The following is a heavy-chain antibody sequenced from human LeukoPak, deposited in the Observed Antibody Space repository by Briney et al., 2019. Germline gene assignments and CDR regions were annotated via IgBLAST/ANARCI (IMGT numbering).Heavy chain of an antibody. V-gene: IGHV7-4-1*02. CDR2: INTNTGNP. Sequence: ASVKVSCKASGYTFTSYAMNWVRQAPGQGLEWMGWINTNTGNPTYAQGFTGRFVFSLDTSVSTAYLQISSLKAEDTAVYYCARDDPDCSSTSCYHYYYGMDVWGQGTTVTVSS. CDR3: ARDDPDCSSTSCYHYYYGMDV. D-gene: IGHD2-2*01. J-gene: IGHJ6*02. CDR1: GYTFTSYA.